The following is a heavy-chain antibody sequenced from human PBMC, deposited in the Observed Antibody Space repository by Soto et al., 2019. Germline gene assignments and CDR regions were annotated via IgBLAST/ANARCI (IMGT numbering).Heavy chain of an antibody. CDR2: IYQSGST. CDR1: GAPITSGAYS. J-gene: IGHJ5*01. CDR3: ARVRRAYGDNSWFDS. D-gene: IGHD4-17*01. V-gene: IGHV4-30-2*01. Sequence: PSETLSLTCTVSGAPITSGAYSWSWIRQPPGKGLEWIGFIYQSGSTHYNPSLKSRVTISVDRSKNHFSLQLTSLTAADTAVYNFARVRRAYGDNSWFDSWGQGTQVTVSS.